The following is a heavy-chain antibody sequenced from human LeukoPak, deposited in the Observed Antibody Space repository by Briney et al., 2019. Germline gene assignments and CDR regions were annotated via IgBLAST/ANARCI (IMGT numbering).Heavy chain of an antibody. CDR1: GFTFTDYW. CDR3: ARVDNYYDSSGYYPDALGI. Sequence: GSLRLSCVASGFTFTDYWMSWVRQAPGKGLEWVANIIQDGSEKYYVDSVKGRFTISRDNAKNSLYLQMNSLRAEDTAVYYCARVDNYYDSSGYYPDALGIWGQGTMVTVSS. J-gene: IGHJ3*02. V-gene: IGHV3-7*01. D-gene: IGHD3-22*01. CDR2: IIQDGSEK.